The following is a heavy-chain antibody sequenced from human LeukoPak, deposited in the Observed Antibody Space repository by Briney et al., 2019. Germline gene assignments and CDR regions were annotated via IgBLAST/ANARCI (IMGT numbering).Heavy chain of an antibody. CDR3: ARGQKENDY. J-gene: IGHJ4*02. V-gene: IGHV4-39*07. Sequence: PSETLSLTCTVSGGSISSGNFYWGWIRQSPVKGLEWIGEINHSGSTTYNPSLKSRVTISVDTSKNQFSLKLSSVTAADTAVYYCARGQKENDYWGQGTLVTVSS. CDR2: INHSGST. CDR1: GGSISSGNFY.